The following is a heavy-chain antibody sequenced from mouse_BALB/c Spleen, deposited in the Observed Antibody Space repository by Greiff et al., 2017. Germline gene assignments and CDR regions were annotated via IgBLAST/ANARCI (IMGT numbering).Heavy chain of an antibody. CDR1: GFSLTSYG. V-gene: IGHV2-5-1*01. J-gene: IGHJ1*01. CDR3: ATVYRYDGSYWYFDV. Sequence: VQLVESGPSLVQPSQSLSITCTVSGFSLTSYGVHWVRQSPGKGLEWLGVIWRGGSTDYNAAFMSRLSITKDNSKSQVFFKMNSLQADDTAIYYCATVYRYDGSYWYFDVWGAGTTVTVSS. CDR2: IWRGGST. D-gene: IGHD2-14*01.